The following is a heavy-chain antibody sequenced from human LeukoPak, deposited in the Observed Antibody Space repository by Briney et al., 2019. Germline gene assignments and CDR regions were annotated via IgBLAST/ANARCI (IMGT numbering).Heavy chain of an antibody. J-gene: IGHJ4*02. D-gene: IGHD1-26*01. CDR3: ARDGTSGSYPKPYYFDY. Sequence: ASVKVSCKASGYTFTSYYMHWVRQAPGQGLEWMGIINPSGGTTSYAQKLQGRVTMTRDTSTSTVYMELSSLRSEDTAIYYCARDGTSGSYPKPYYFDYWGQGTLVTVSS. V-gene: IGHV1-46*01. CDR2: INPSGGTT. CDR1: GYTFTSYY.